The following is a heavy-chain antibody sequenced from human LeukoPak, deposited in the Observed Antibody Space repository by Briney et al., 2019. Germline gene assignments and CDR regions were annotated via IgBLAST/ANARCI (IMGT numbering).Heavy chain of an antibody. CDR1: GFTFSGSG. CDR3: SRGISGYGKDV. CDR2: IRTKVNSYAT. V-gene: IGHV3-73*01. D-gene: IGHD6-13*01. J-gene: IGHJ6*02. Sequence: GGSLKLSCAASGFTFSGSGMHWVRQASGKGLEWIGRIRTKVNSYATAYAASVKGRFTISRDDSKNTAYLQMDSLKTEDTAVYYCSRGISGYGKDVWGQGTTVTVSS.